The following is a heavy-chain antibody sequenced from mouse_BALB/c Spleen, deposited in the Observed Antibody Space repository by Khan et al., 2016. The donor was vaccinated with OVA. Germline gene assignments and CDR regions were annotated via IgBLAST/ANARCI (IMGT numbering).Heavy chain of an antibody. Sequence: QVQLKQSGAELVRPGSSVKISCKTSGYAFSDFWMNWVKQRPGQGLEWIGPIYPGAGEIYYNGRFKGNATLTADKYSRTAYMQLSSQTSEDSAVYFCARSGYCGFAYWVQGTLVTVSA. V-gene: IGHV1-80*01. J-gene: IGHJ3*01. D-gene: IGHD3-1*01. CDR3: ARSGYCGFAY. CDR2: IYPGAGEI. CDR1: GYAFSDFW.